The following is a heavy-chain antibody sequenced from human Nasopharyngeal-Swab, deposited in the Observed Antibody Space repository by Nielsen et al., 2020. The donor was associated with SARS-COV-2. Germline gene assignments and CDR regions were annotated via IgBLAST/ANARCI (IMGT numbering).Heavy chain of an antibody. J-gene: IGHJ6*02. CDR2: IYSGGSST. D-gene: IGHD6-13*01. CDR1: GFIFSDYA. V-gene: IGHV3-23*03. CDR3: AISAYSSSWYYYYYYGMDV. Sequence: GESLKISCAASGFIFSDYAMNWVRQAPGKGLEWVSVIYSGGSSTYYADSVKGRFTISRDNSKNTLYLQMNSLRAEDTAVYYCAISAYSSSWYYYYYYGMDVWGQGTTVTVSS.